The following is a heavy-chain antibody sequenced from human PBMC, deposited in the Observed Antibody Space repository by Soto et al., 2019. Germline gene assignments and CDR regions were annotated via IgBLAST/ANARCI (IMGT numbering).Heavy chain of an antibody. CDR2: IYYSGST. CDR1: GGSISSYY. D-gene: IGHD5-12*01. J-gene: IGHJ4*02. V-gene: IGHV4-59*08. Sequence: SETLSLTCTVSGGSISSYYWSWIRQPPGKGLEWIGYIYYSGSTNYNPSLKSRVTISVDTSKNQFSLKLSSVTAADTAVYYCARTVATMRSTKIDYWGQGTLVTVSS. CDR3: ARTVATMRSTKIDY.